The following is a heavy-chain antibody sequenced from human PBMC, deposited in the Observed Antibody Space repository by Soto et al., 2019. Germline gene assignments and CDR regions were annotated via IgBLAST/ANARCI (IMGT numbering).Heavy chain of an antibody. V-gene: IGHV1-69*13. CDR2: IIPIFGTA. CDR3: ARRGVLRYFDWSPSNPLPYYYYGMDV. CDR1: GGTFSSYA. Sequence: ASVKVSCKASGGTFSSYAISWVRQAPGQGLEWMGGIIPIFGTANYAQKFQGRVTITADESTSPAYMELSSLRSEDTAVYYCARRGVLRYFDWSPSNPLPYYYYGMDVWGQGTTVTVSS. J-gene: IGHJ6*02. D-gene: IGHD3-9*01.